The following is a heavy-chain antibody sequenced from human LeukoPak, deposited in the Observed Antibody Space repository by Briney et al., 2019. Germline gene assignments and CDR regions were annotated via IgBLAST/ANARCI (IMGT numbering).Heavy chain of an antibody. CDR1: GYTFTSYD. CDR2: MNPNSGNT. CDR3: AREGDFRWFDP. Sequence: GASVKVSCKASGYTFTSYDINWARQATGQGPEWMGWMNPNSGNTGYAQKFQGRVTMTRNTSISTAYMELSGLRSEDTAVYYCAREGDFRWFDPWGQGTLVTVSS. V-gene: IGHV1-8*01. J-gene: IGHJ5*02.